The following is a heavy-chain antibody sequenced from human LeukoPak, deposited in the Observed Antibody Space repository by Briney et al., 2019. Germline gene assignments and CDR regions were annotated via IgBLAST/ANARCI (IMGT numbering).Heavy chain of an antibody. J-gene: IGHJ4*02. D-gene: IGHD5-18*01. CDR2: IYYSVST. CDR3: ARRALHTHLWFKPQPNPIAY. CDR1: GGSISSSSYY. V-gene: IGHV4-39*01. Sequence: SETLSLTCTVSGGSISSSSYYWGWIRQPPGKGLEWVGSIYYSVSTYYNPSLKSRGTISVDTSKNQCSLKLSSVTAADTAVYYCARRALHTHLWFKPQPNPIAYCGQATLVTVSS.